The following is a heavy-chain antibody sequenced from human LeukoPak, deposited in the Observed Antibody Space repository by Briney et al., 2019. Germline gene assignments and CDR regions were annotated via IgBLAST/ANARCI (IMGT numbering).Heavy chain of an antibody. Sequence: PGGSLRLSCAASGFTFSSYAMSWVRQAPGKGLEWVANIKQDGSEKYYVDSVKGRFTISRDNAKNSLYLQMNSLRAEDTAVYYCARGMKYWGQGTLVTVSS. D-gene: IGHD2-8*01. J-gene: IGHJ4*02. CDR3: ARGMKY. CDR2: IKQDGSEK. V-gene: IGHV3-7*01. CDR1: GFTFSSYA.